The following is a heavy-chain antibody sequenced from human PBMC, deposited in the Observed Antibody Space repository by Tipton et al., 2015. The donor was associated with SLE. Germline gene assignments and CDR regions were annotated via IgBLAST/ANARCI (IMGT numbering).Heavy chain of an antibody. CDR1: GGSISSTY. V-gene: IGHV4-59*12. J-gene: IGHJ6*04. Sequence: TLSLTCTVSGGSISSTYWSWIRQPPGKGLEWIGNIYYSRSTNYNPSLKSRVTKSVDPSKNQFSLKLCSVTAADTAVYYCARGIRYRGYSYVAVWGKGTTVTVSS. D-gene: IGHD5-18*01. CDR3: ARGIRYRGYSYVAV. CDR2: IYYSRST.